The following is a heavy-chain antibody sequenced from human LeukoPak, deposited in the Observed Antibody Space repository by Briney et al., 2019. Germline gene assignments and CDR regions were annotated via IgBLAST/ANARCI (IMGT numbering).Heavy chain of an antibody. J-gene: IGHJ4*02. CDR2: INPNSSAT. V-gene: IGHV1-2*02. CDR1: GYIFTDYY. D-gene: IGHD2-8*01. Sequence: ASVTVSCKASGYIFTDYYIHWVRQAPGQGLEWMGWINPNSSATNYGQNFQGRATLTRDTSTTTAYMDLNRLTFDDTAIYYCTTSDRVAMLAHWGQGTLVTASS. CDR3: TTSDRVAMLAH.